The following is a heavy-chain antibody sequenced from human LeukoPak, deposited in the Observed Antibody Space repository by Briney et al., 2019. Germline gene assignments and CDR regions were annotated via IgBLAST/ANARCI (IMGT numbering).Heavy chain of an antibody. Sequence: SETLSLTCTVSGGSISSSSYYWGWIRQPPGKGLEWIGSIYYSGSTYYNPSLKSRVTISVDTSKNQFSLKLSSVTAADTAVYYCATHLRSGSFIDYWGQGTLVTVSS. V-gene: IGHV4-39*01. CDR1: GGSISSSSYY. D-gene: IGHD1-26*01. J-gene: IGHJ4*02. CDR2: IYYSGST. CDR3: ATHLRSGSFIDY.